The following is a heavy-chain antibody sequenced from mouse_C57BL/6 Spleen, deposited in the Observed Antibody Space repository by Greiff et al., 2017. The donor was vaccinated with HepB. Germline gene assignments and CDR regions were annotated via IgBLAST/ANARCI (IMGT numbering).Heavy chain of an antibody. CDR1: GYTFTSYW. Sequence: VQLQQSGAELVRPGTSVKLSCKASGYTFTSYWMHWVKQRPGQGLEWIGVIDPSDSYTNYNQKFKGKATLTVDTSSSTAYMQLSSLTSEDSAVYYCALYGSSYVFAYWGQGTLVTVSA. CDR3: ALYGSSYVFAY. D-gene: IGHD1-1*01. CDR2: IDPSDSYT. J-gene: IGHJ3*01. V-gene: IGHV1-59*01.